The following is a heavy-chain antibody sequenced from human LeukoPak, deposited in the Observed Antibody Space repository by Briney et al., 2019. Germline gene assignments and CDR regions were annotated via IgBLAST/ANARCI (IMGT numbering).Heavy chain of an antibody. D-gene: IGHD1-1*01. CDR1: GGSFSSFG. J-gene: IGHJ5*02. Sequence: ASVKVSCKTSGGSFSSFGLIWVRQAPGQGLEWVGRIIPFLGIANYAQKFQGRATITADKSTRTAYMELTSLTSEDTAMYFCARAGSPTLNYFDAWGQGSLVSVSS. CDR3: ARAGSPTLNYFDA. CDR2: IIPFLGIA. V-gene: IGHV1-69*04.